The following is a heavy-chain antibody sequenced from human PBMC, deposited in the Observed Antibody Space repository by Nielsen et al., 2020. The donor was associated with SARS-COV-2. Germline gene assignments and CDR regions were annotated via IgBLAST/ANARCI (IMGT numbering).Heavy chain of an antibody. CDR1: GGSFSGYY. Sequence: SETLSLTCAAYGGSFSGYYWSWIRQPPGKGLEWIGEINHSGSTNYNPSLKSRVTISVDTSKNQFSLKLSSVTAADTAVYYCARTAQKGTREPSPLDWGQGTLVTVSS. CDR3: ARTAQKGTREPSPLD. D-gene: IGHD5-24*01. V-gene: IGHV4-34*01. CDR2: INHSGST. J-gene: IGHJ4*02.